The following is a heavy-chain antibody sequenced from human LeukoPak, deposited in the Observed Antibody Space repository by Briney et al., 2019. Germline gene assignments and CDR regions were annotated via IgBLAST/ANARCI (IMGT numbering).Heavy chain of an antibody. J-gene: IGHJ4*02. CDR3: ARSDYGDYGDFDY. CDR2: IYYSGST. Sequence: LRLSCAVSGGSISSGGYYWSWIRQHPGKGLEWIGYIYYSGSTYYNPSLKSRVTISVDTSKNQFSLKLSSVTAADTAVYYCARSDYGDYGDFDYWGQGTLVTVSS. V-gene: IGHV4-31*02. CDR1: GGSISSGGYY. D-gene: IGHD4-17*01.